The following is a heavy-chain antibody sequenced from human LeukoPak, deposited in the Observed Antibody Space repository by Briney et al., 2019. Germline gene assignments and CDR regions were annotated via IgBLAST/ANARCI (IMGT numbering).Heavy chain of an antibody. J-gene: IGHJ6*03. CDR1: GGTFSSYA. Sequence: SVKVSCKASGGTFSSYAISWVRQAPGQGLEWMGGIIPIFGTANYAQKFQGGVTITTDESTSTAYMELSSLRSEDTAVYYCASGSTSPYYYYYYMDVWGKGTTVTVSS. V-gene: IGHV1-69*05. CDR3: ASGSTSPYYYYYYMDV. D-gene: IGHD2-2*01. CDR2: IIPIFGTA.